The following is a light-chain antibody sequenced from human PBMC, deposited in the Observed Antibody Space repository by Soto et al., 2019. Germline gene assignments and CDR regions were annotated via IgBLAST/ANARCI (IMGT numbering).Light chain of an antibody. Sequence: DIQMTQSPSSLSASVGDRVTITCRASQNIGVYLNWYQKKPGKAPKLLIYSASNLQSGVPSRFSGSGSGTDFTLTISSLQPEDFATYYCLQARAFPLTLGQGTKVDIK. J-gene: IGKJ1*01. CDR2: SAS. CDR3: LQARAFPLT. V-gene: IGKV1-39*01. CDR1: QNIGVY.